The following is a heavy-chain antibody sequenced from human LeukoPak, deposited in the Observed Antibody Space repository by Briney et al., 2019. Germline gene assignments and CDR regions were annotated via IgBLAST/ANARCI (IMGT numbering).Heavy chain of an antibody. D-gene: IGHD2/OR15-2a*01. CDR1: GYSFFAYW. J-gene: IGHJ5*02. Sequence: EASLKISCRGSGYSFFAYWIAWVRQMPGKGLEYMGIIYPDDSRARYSPSFQGQVTISVDMSISTAYLQWSSLKASDTAIYFCARFSGPTFAHNRFDPWGQGTLVTVSS. V-gene: IGHV5-51*01. CDR3: ARFSGPTFAHNRFDP. CDR2: IYPDDSRA.